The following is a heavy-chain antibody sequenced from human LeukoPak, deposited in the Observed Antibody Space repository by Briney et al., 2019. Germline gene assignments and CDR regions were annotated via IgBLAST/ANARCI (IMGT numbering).Heavy chain of an antibody. J-gene: IGHJ6*04. CDR1: GGSISSSSYY. D-gene: IGHD2-2*01. Sequence: SETLSLTCTVSGGSISSSSYYWGWIRQPPGKGLEWIGSIYYSGSTYYNPSLKSRVTISVDTSKNQFSLKLSSVTAADTAVHYCARGSERLSRKMDVWGKGTTVTVSS. V-gene: IGHV4-39*01. CDR3: ARGSERLSRKMDV. CDR2: IYYSGST.